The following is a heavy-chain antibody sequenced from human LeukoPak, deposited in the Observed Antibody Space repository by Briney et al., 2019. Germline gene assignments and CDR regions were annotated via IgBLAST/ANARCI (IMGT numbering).Heavy chain of an antibody. J-gene: IGHJ4*02. Sequence: GGSLRLSCAASGFTFSSYGMHWVRQAPGKGLEWVAFIRYDGSNKYYAGSVKGRFTISRDNSKNTLYLQMNSLRAEDTAVYYCAKILFYDSSGYPVDYWGQGTLVTVSS. D-gene: IGHD3-22*01. CDR2: IRYDGSNK. V-gene: IGHV3-30*02. CDR3: AKILFYDSSGYPVDY. CDR1: GFTFSSYG.